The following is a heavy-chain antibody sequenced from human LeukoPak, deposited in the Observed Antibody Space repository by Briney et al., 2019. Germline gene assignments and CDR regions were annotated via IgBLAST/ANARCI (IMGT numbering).Heavy chain of an antibody. CDR3: ARSGDYDTSGYQYY. Sequence: SVKVSCTASGYTYTNYGISWVRQAPGQGLEWMGRIIPILGIANYAQKFQGRVTITADKSTSTAYMELSSLRSEDTAVYYCARSGDYDTSGYQYYWGQGTLVTVSS. D-gene: IGHD3-22*01. V-gene: IGHV1-69*04. J-gene: IGHJ4*02. CDR1: GYTYTNYG. CDR2: IIPILGIA.